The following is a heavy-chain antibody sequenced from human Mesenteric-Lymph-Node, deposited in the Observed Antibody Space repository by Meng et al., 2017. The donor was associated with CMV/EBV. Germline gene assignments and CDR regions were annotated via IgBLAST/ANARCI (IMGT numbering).Heavy chain of an antibody. CDR2: INSDSTDT. D-gene: IGHD2-2*01. CDR3: TRRGRYCSNTRCSDFDY. J-gene: IGHJ4*02. Sequence: ASVKVSCKASGYTFTTYYIHWVRQAPGQGLEWMGWINSDSTDTNHAQKFQGRVTMTRDTSISTAYMELTRLRSDDTAVYYCTRRGRYCSNTRCSDFDYWGQGTLVTVSS. CDR1: GYTFTTYY. V-gene: IGHV1-2*02.